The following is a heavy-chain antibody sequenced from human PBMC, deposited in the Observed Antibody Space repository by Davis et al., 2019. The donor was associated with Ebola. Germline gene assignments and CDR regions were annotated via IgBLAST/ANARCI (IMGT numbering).Heavy chain of an antibody. J-gene: IGHJ4*02. D-gene: IGHD5/OR15-5a*01. CDR3: AKDAVVSTHYFDC. CDR2: ISGSGGST. Sequence: PGGSLRLSCAASGFTFSSYAMSWVRQAPGKGPEWVSTISGSGGSTYYADPVKGRFTISRDISKNTLYLQMNSLRAEDTAVYYCAKDAVVSTHYFDCWGQGTLVTVSS. V-gene: IGHV3-23*01. CDR1: GFTFSSYA.